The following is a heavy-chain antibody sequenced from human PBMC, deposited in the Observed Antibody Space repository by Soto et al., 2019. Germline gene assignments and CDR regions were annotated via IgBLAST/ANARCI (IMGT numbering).Heavy chain of an antibody. CDR3: ARERIEGWFDP. CDR1: GGSSSSCY. V-gene: IGHV4-4*07. CDR2: IYTSGST. D-gene: IGHD2-15*01. J-gene: IGHJ5*02. Sequence: SETLSLTSTVSGGSSSSCYWSWIRQPAGKGLEWIGRIYTSGSTNYNPSLKSRVTMSVDTSKNQFSLKLSSVTAADTSVYYCARERIEGWFDPWGQGTLVTVSS.